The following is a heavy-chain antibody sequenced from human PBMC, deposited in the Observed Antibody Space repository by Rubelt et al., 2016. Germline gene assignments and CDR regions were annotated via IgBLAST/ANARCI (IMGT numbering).Heavy chain of an antibody. D-gene: IGHD6-13*01. CDR1: GYTLTELS. V-gene: IGHV1-2*02. Sequence: QVQLVQSGAEVKKPGASVKVSCKVSGYTLTELSMHWVRQAPGKGLEWMGWINPNSGGTNYAQKFQGRVTMTRETSISTAYMELSRLRSDDTAVYYCAREYSSWYDYWGQGTLVTVSS. CDR3: AREYSSWYDY. J-gene: IGHJ4*02. CDR2: INPNSGGT.